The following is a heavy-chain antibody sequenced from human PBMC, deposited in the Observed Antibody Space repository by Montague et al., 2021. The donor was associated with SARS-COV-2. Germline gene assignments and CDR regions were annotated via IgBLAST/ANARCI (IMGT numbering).Heavy chain of an antibody. CDR1: GTSFSGYY. J-gene: IGHJ6*03. CDR3: ARLRDGVVPSPILGVGPYYSYYYMDV. V-gene: IGHV4-34*01. D-gene: IGHD3-10*01. Sequence: SETLSLTCAVHGTSFSGYYWNWIRQPPGEGLEWIGEINHGESTKYSPSLKSRLTISADTSKNQFSLKLTSVAAADTAVYYCARLRDGVVPSPILGVGPYYSYYYMDVWGRGTTVTVSS. CDR2: INHGEST.